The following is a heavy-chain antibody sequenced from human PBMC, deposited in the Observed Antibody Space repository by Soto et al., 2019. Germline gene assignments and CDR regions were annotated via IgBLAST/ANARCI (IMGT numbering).Heavy chain of an antibody. J-gene: IGHJ4*02. V-gene: IGHV4-38-2*01. D-gene: IGHD3-3*01. Sequence: SEALCFTCAFCVYPISTGYYEGWIRQSPVKGLEWIGSLYHSGNTYYNPSLKSRVTISVDSSKNQLSLRVTSVTAADTAVYYCARNPYFDFWSAYQRGFDLWGQGTVVTVSS. CDR2: LYHSGNT. CDR1: VYPISTGYY. CDR3: ARNPYFDFWSAYQRGFDL.